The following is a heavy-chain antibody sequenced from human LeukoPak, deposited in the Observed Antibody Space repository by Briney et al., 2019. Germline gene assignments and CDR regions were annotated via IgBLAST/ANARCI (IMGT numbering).Heavy chain of an antibody. J-gene: IGHJ5*02. Sequence: SETLSLTCTVSGGSISGSYWSWLRQPPGKGLEWIAYISYSGSTYYNPSLKSRVTISVDTSKNQFSLRLSSVTAADTAVYYCARMEAGWWFDPWGQGTLVTVSS. CDR2: ISYSGST. D-gene: IGHD1-1*01. V-gene: IGHV4-59*06. CDR3: ARMEAGWWFDP. CDR1: GGSISGSY.